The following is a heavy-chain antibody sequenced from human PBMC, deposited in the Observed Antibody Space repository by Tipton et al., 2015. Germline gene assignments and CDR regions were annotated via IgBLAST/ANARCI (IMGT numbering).Heavy chain of an antibody. CDR2: FDYTGSA. CDR3: TRILYDPGAPIGGFFDF. CDR1: GGSISGDTNY. V-gene: IGHV4-39*01. J-gene: IGHJ4*02. D-gene: IGHD3-3*01. Sequence: GLVKPSETLSLTCSVSGGSISGDTNYWAWIRQSPGKGLEWIASFDYTGSAYYNPSLESRFTISMAASKNQFSLWVTSVTAADTAVYYCTRILYDPGAPIGGFFDFWGQGTLVTVSS.